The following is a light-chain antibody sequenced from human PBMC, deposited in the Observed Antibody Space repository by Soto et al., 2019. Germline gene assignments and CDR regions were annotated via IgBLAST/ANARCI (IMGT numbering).Light chain of an antibody. Sequence: ETLITHSRATLSLSRGARATLSCRASERIYSAYLGWYQQKPGQAPRLLIYGTSSRATGIPDRFSGSGSGTDFTLTISRLEPEDFAVYYCQQYGNSPITFGQGTRLAIK. CDR2: GTS. CDR1: ERIYSAY. CDR3: QQYGNSPIT. J-gene: IGKJ5*01. V-gene: IGKV3-20*01.